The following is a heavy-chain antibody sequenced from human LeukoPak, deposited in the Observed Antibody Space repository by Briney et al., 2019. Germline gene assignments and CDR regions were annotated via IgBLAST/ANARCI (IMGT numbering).Heavy chain of an antibody. CDR2: VSYDGSNK. V-gene: IGHV3-30-3*01. CDR3: ARGRFNYDNSGYSSFYH. Sequence: GRSLRLSCAASGFTSSNYAMHWVRQAPGKGLEWLAVVSYDGSNKYYVDSVKGRFTISRDNAKSSLYLQMNSLRADDTAVYYCARGRFNYDNSGYSSFYHWGQGTLVTVSS. CDR1: GFTSSNYA. D-gene: IGHD3-22*01. J-gene: IGHJ4*02.